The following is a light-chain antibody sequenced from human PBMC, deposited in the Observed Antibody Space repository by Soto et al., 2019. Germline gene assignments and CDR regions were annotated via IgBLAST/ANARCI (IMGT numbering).Light chain of an antibody. CDR1: SSNIGATYD. CDR3: CSYVGSSTYV. CDR2: EGT. V-gene: IGLV2-23*01. J-gene: IGLJ1*01. Sequence: QSVLTQPPSVSGAPGQRVTISCTGSSSNIGATYDVHWYQQHPGKAPKLMVYEGTKRPSGVSNRFSGSKSGNTASLTISGLRPEDEADSYCCSYVGSSTYVFGTGTKVTVL.